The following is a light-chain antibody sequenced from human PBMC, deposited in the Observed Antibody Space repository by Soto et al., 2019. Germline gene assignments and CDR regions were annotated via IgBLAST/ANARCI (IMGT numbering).Light chain of an antibody. CDR1: QSISSY. CDR2: AAS. Sequence: DIQMTQSPSSLSASVGDRVTITCRASQSISSYLNCYQQKPGKAPKLMIYAASSLQSGVSSRFSGSGSGTDFTLTISSLQPEEFATYCCQQNYSSPRTFGPGTTVEIK. CDR3: QQNYSSPRT. J-gene: IGKJ1*01. V-gene: IGKV1-39*01.